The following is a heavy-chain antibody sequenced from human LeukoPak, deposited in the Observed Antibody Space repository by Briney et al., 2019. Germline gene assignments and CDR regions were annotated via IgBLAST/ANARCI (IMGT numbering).Heavy chain of an antibody. J-gene: IGHJ4*02. D-gene: IGHD6-19*01. CDR3: ARRAVAGANFDY. V-gene: IGHV3-48*02. Sequence: GGSLRLSCVASGFSFSSYSMNWVRQAPGKGLEWVSCISSSGSPTYYADYVKGRFSISRDNAKNPLFLQMDSLRDEDTAVYYCARRAVAGANFDYWGQGTLVTVSS. CDR1: GFSFSSYS. CDR2: ISSSGSPT.